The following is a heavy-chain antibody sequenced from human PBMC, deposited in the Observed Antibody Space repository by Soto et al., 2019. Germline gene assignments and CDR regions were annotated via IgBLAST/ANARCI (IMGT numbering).Heavy chain of an antibody. J-gene: IGHJ3*01. D-gene: IGHD6-19*01. Sequence: QVQLVQSGAEVKQPGSSVKVSCRASGGTLNKHAITWVRRAPGQGLEWLGGIIPMFGIPNYPQKFQGRVTITADDSTNTSHRELIGLTSDDTAVYYCARGGTSGWLKGAYDVWGQGTMVTVSS. CDR2: IIPMFGIP. CDR1: GGTLNKHA. V-gene: IGHV1-69*01. CDR3: ARGGTSGWLKGAYDV.